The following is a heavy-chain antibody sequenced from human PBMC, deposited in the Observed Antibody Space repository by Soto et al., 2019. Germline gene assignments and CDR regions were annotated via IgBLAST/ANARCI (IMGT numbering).Heavy chain of an antibody. CDR1: GGSISSGGYY. J-gene: IGHJ4*02. D-gene: IGHD5-12*01. CDR3: ASSIVATIEALEIDY. CDR2: IYYSGST. Sequence: QVQLQESGPGLVKPSQTLSLTCTVSGGSISSGGYYWSWIRQHPGKDLEWIGYIYYSGSTYYNPSLKSRVTIAVDTSKNQFSLKLSSVTAADTAVYYCASSIVATIEALEIDYWGQGTLVTVSS. V-gene: IGHV4-31*03.